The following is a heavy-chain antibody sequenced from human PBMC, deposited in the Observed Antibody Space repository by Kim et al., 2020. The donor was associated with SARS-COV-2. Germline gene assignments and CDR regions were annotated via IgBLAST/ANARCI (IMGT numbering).Heavy chain of an antibody. D-gene: IGHD3-10*01. V-gene: IGHV7-4-1*02. Sequence: ASVKVSCKASGYTFTSYAMNWVRQAPGQGLEWMGWINTNTGNPTYAQGFTGRFVFSLDTSVSTAYLQISSLKAEDTAVYYCARGVLLWFGELSGTNYGMDVWGQGTTVTVSS. CDR2: INTNTGNP. CDR1: GYTFTSYA. J-gene: IGHJ6*02. CDR3: ARGVLLWFGELSGTNYGMDV.